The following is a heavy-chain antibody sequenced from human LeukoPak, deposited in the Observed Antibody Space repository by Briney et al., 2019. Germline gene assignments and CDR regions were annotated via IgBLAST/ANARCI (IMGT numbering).Heavy chain of an antibody. J-gene: IGHJ4*02. V-gene: IGHV3-15*01. CDR1: GFTFSNAW. Sequence: GGSLRLSCAASGFTFSNAWMSWVRQAPGKGLEWVGRIKSKTDGGTTDYAAPVKGRFTISRDDSKNTLYLQMNSLRAEDTAVYYCARTDAVTVDYWGQGTLVTVSS. D-gene: IGHD1-14*01. CDR3: ARTDAVTVDY. CDR2: IKSKTDGGTT.